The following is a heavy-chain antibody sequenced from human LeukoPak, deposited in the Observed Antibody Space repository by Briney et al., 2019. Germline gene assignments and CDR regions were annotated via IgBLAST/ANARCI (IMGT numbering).Heavy chain of an antibody. Sequence: SETLSLTCTVSGGSISSYYWSWIRQPPGKGLEWIGYIYYSGSTNYNPSLKSRVTISVYTSKNQFSLKLSSVTGADTAVYYCARSIRVTASLLSVGFYFDDGGQGSLVTVS. CDR2: IYYSGST. J-gene: IGHJ4*02. CDR1: GGSISSYY. V-gene: IGHV4-59*12. CDR3: ARSIRVTASLLSVGFYFDD. D-gene: IGHD2-21*02.